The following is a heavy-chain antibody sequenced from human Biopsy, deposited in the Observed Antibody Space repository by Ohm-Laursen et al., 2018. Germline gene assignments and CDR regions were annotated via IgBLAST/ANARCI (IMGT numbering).Heavy chain of an antibody. CDR2: IRSGGDYM. Sequence: SLRLSCAASGFTLSYYSMTWVRQAPGKGLEWVSSIRSGGDYMFYADSVKGRFTISRDNAKNSLYLQMNSLRAEDTAVYYCARDPYCSGGNCYSPLDHWGQGTLVTVSA. CDR3: ARDPYCSGGNCYSPLDH. V-gene: IGHV3-21*04. J-gene: IGHJ4*02. D-gene: IGHD2-15*01. CDR1: GFTLSYYS.